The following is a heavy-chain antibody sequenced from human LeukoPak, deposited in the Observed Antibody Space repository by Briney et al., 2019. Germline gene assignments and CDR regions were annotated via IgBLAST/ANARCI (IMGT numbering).Heavy chain of an antibody. CDR1: GFTFSSYW. CDR2: IKQDGSEK. CDR3: ARDQDFWSGYFFDY. V-gene: IGHV3-7*01. D-gene: IGHD3-3*01. Sequence: GGSLRLSCAASGFTFSSYWMSWVRQAPGKGLEWVANIKQDGSEKYYVDSVKGRFTISRDNAKNPLYLQMNSLRAEDTAVYYCARDQDFWSGYFFDYWGQGTLVTVSS. J-gene: IGHJ4*02.